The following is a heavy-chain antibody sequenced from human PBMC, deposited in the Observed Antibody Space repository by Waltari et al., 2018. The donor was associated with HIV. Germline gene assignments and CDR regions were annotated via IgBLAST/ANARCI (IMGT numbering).Heavy chain of an antibody. CDR3: TTRSRPSYYFGLDV. V-gene: IGHV3-15*01. CDR1: GFTFTNAW. CDR2: IKRKTEPGTIT. Sequence: EVQLVESGGGLVKHGESLRLSCAASGFTFTNAWMTWVRQAPGKRPEWVGLIKRKTEPGTITDYAAPVKDRFISSRDDSKNTLYLQMNSLNIEDTAVYYCTTRSRPSYYFGLDVWGQGTTVTVSS. J-gene: IGHJ6*02. D-gene: IGHD2-15*01.